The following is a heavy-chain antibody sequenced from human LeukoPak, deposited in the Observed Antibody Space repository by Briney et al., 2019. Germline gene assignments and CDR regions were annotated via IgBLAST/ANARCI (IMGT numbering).Heavy chain of an antibody. CDR3: ARDSAGAGQIDY. CDR1: GYTFTSYY. CDR2: INPSDGST. D-gene: IGHD6-19*01. V-gene: IGHV1-46*01. Sequence: GASVKVSCKASGYTFTSYYVQWVREAPGQGLKWMGIINPSDGSTRYAQKFQGRVTMTRDASTSTAYMEVSSLRSEDTAVYYCARDSAGAGQIDYWGQGTLVTVSS. J-gene: IGHJ4*02.